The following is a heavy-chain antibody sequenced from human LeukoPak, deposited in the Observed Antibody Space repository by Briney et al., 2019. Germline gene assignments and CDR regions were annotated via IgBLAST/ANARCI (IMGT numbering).Heavy chain of an antibody. D-gene: IGHD2-8*01. CDR3: AIEVFLNDFDF. CDR1: GFNFSSYA. J-gene: IGHJ4*02. V-gene: IGHV3-23*01. Sequence: PGGSLRLSCAAFGFNFSSYAMRWVRQAPGKGLEWVSSITYSGDAYYADSVKGRFTISRDNSQNTLYLQMNSLRAEDTAIYYCAIEVFLNDFDFWGQGTLVTVSS. CDR2: ITYSGDA.